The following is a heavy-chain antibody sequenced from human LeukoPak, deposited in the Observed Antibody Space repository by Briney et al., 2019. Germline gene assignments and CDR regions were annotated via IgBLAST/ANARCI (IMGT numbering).Heavy chain of an antibody. J-gene: IGHJ4*02. D-gene: IGHD2-2*01. Sequence: GGSLRLSCVASGFTFSSHWMTWVRQAPGKGLEWVGNINPEGSDKFYVDSVKGQFTMSRDNARNSLYLHLGSLRAEDTAVYYCARLKGSTSVFDYWGQGTLVTV. CDR2: INPEGSDK. CDR1: GFTFSSHW. V-gene: IGHV3-7*03. CDR3: ARLKGSTSVFDY.